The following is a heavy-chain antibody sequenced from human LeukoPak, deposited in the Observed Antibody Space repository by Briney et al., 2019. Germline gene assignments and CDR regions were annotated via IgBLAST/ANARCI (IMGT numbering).Heavy chain of an antibody. D-gene: IGHD2-15*01. V-gene: IGHV1-46*01. J-gene: IGHJ4*02. CDR3: ARGAWAVVVAASFDY. CDR2: INPSGGST. CDR1: GYTFTSYY. Sequence: VASVKVSCKASGYTFTSYYMHWVRQAPGQGLEWMGIINPSGGSTSYAQKLQGRVTMTTDTSTSTAYMELRSLRSDDTAVYYCARGAWAVVVAASFDYWGQGTLVTVSS.